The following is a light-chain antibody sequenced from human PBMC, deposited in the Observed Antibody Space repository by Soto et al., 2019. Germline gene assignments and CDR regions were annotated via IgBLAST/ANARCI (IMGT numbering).Light chain of an antibody. CDR3: QQTYSAPLT. CDR2: AAS. Sequence: DIQMAQSPSSLSASVGDRVTITCRASQNIKTYFNWYQQKPGKAPRLLIYAASFLQSGVSSRFSGSGSGTDFTLIINSLQPEDFATYYCQQTYSAPLTFGGGTTVEMK. V-gene: IGKV1-39*01. CDR1: QNIKTY. J-gene: IGKJ4*01.